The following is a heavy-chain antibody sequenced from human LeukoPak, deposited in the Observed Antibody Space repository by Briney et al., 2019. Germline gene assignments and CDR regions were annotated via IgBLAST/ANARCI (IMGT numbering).Heavy chain of an antibody. J-gene: IGHJ4*02. Sequence: RPGGSLRLSCAASGFTFSSYGMHWVRQAPGKGLEWVAVISYDGSNKYYADSVKGRFTISRDNSKNTLYLQMNSPRAEDTAVYYCAKGAVTADYFDYWGQGTLVTVSS. CDR1: GFTFSSYG. CDR3: AKGAVTADYFDY. V-gene: IGHV3-30*18. CDR2: ISYDGSNK. D-gene: IGHD2-21*02.